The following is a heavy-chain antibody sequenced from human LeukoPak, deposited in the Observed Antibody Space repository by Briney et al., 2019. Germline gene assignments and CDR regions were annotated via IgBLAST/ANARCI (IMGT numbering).Heavy chain of an antibody. V-gene: IGHV4-59*01. CDR3: ARDPTSGWFDP. D-gene: IGHD3-16*01. CDR2: IYCSGST. Sequence: SETLSLTCTVSGGSISSYYWSWIRQPPGKGLEWIGYIYCSGSTNYNPSLKSRVTISVDTSKNQFSLKLSSVTAADTAVYYCARDPTSGWFDPWGQGTLVTVSS. J-gene: IGHJ5*02. CDR1: GGSISSYY.